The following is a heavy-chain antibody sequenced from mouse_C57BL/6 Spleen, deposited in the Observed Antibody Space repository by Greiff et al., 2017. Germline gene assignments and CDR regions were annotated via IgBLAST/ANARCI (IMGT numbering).Heavy chain of an antibody. V-gene: IGHV1-18*01. CDR1: GYTFTDYN. J-gene: IGHJ3*01. D-gene: IGHD3-2*01. Sequence: VQLKESGPELVKPGASVKIPCKASGYTFTDYNMDWVKQSPGKSLEWIGDINPNNGGTIYNQKFKGKATLTVDKSSSTAYMELRSLTSEDTAVYYCATSDSRRLGFAYWGQGTLVTVSA. CDR3: ATSDSRRLGFAY. CDR2: INPNNGGT.